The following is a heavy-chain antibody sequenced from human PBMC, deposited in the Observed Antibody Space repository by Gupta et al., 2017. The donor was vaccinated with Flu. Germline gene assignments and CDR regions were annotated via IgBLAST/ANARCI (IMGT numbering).Heavy chain of an antibody. CDR3: ARAPSAGTPPYYSLDY. Sequence: QLVESGGGVVQPGRSLRLSCSGSGFPFWNYFMYWVRQAPGKGLEWMAAISYDGSNDYYADSVKGRFTISRDNSRNRLYLLMSSLRAEDTAVYYCARAPSAGTPPYYSLDYWGQGTLVTVSS. CDR2: ISYDGSND. V-gene: IGHV3-30-3*01. D-gene: IGHD3-10*01. CDR1: GFPFWNYF. J-gene: IGHJ4*02.